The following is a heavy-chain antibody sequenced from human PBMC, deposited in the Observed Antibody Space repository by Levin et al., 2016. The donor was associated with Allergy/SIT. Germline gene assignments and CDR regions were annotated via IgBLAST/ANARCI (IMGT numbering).Heavy chain of an antibody. J-gene: IGHJ6*02. CDR3: ARHGPNVSRSSWLAYYYYGMDV. D-gene: IGHD6-13*01. V-gene: IGHV5-10-1*01. Sequence: VRQMPGKGLEWMGRIDPSDSYTNYSPSFQGHVTISADKSISTAYLQWSSLKASDTAMYYCARHGPNVSRSSWLAYYYYGMDVWGQGTTVTVSS. CDR2: IDPSDSYT.